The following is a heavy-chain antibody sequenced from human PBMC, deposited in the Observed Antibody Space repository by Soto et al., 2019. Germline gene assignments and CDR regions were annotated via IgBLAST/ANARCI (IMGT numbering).Heavy chain of an antibody. CDR2: INDRGSI. CDR3: ARERNDILTGPPWVWYFDL. D-gene: IGHD3-9*01. Sequence: QVQLQQWGAGPLRPLETLSLTCGVSGGSFSGYYWAWIRQSPGKGLEWIGEINDRGSINYNPSLKSRVSISVDTSKNQSSLHLTSVTAADTAVYYCARERNDILTGPPWVWYFDLWGRGTRVTVSS. CDR1: GGSFSGYY. V-gene: IGHV4-34*01. J-gene: IGHJ2*01.